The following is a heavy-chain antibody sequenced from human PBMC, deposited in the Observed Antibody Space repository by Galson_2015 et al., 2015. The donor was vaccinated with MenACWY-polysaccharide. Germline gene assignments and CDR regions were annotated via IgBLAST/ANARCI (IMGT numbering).Heavy chain of an antibody. CDR2: VSASGGST. Sequence: SLRPSCAASGFTFRSYAMSWVRQAPGKGLEGVSGVSASGGSTVNTDSARDRFTLSGATSGRWRYLQMNSLRAEDTSVYYCAKDTGPGEYAYSWGTFDIWGRGTMVTVSS. D-gene: IGHD3-10*01. J-gene: IGHJ3*02. CDR3: AKDTGPGEYAYSWGTFDI. CDR1: GFTFRSYA. V-gene: IGHV3-23*01.